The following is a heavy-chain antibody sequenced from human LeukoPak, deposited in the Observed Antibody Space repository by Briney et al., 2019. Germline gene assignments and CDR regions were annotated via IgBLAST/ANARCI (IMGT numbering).Heavy chain of an antibody. CDR3: AREGRIAAAGTLGRDQEYYYYYGMDV. D-gene: IGHD6-13*01. Sequence: PGGSLRLSCAATGFTFSDYYMSWIRQAPGKGLEWVSYISSSGSTIYYADSVKGRFTISRDNAKNSLYLQMNSLRAEDTAVYYCAREGRIAAAGTLGRDQEYYYYYGMDVWGQGTTVTVSS. CDR1: GFTFSDYY. J-gene: IGHJ6*02. CDR2: ISSSGSTI. V-gene: IGHV3-11*01.